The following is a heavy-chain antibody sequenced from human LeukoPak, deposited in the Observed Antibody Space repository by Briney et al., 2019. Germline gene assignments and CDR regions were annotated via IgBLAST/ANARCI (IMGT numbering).Heavy chain of an antibody. D-gene: IGHD3-9*01. CDR2: ISASGGST. CDR3: AKDLLRYFDWLLNNFDY. Sequence: GGSLRLSCAASGFTFSSYAMSWVRQAPAKGLEWVSTISASGGSTYYADSVKGRFTISRDNSKNTLYLQMNSLRAEDTAEYYCAKDLLRYFDWLLNNFDYWGQGTLVTVSS. V-gene: IGHV3-23*01. CDR1: GFTFSSYA. J-gene: IGHJ4*02.